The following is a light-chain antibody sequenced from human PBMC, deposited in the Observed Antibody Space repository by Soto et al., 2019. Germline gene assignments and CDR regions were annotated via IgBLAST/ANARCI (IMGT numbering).Light chain of an antibody. Sequence: QSVLTQPPSVSGAPGQRFTISCTGSSSNIGAGYPVHWYQQLPGTAPKLLVAGDRPSGVPDRFSFSESGASASLAITGLQAEDEADYYCQSYDSSLSRRWVFGGGTKLTVL. CDR3: QSYDSSLSRRWV. CDR2: G. V-gene: IGLV1-40*01. J-gene: IGLJ3*02. CDR1: SSNIGAGYP.